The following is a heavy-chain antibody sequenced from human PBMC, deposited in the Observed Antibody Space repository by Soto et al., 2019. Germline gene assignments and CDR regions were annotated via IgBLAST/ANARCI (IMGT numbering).Heavy chain of an antibody. CDR3: ARGYSYGFDH. CDR1: GFTLSLYA. D-gene: IGHD5-18*01. J-gene: IGHJ4*02. Sequence: EVQLVGSGGGLVQPGGSLRLSCEASGFTLSLYAMHWVRQAPGKGLVWVSRIHTGASSTSYADSVKGRFTVSGDNSKSTLYLQMNSLRTEDTAVYYCARGYSYGFDHWGQGTLVTVSS. V-gene: IGHV3-74*02. CDR2: IHTGASST.